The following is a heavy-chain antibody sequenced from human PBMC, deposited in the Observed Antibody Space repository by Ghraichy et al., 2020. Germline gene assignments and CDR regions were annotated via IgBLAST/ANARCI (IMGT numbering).Heavy chain of an antibody. J-gene: IGHJ4*02. CDR1: GLIFSKYG. Sequence: GGSLRLSCAASGLIFSKYGMHWVRQAPGKGLHWVAGIWYDGSKAYYADSVRGRFTISRDNSKYMLYLQMNNLRADDTAVYYCATPTGDWSYWGQGTLVTVSS. D-gene: IGHD7-27*01. CDR3: ATPTGDWSY. CDR2: IWYDGSKA. V-gene: IGHV3-33*01.